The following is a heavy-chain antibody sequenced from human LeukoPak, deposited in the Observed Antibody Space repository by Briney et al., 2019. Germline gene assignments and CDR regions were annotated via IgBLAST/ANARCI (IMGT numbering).Heavy chain of an antibody. CDR1: GGSFSGYY. Sequence: PSETLSLTCAVYGGSFSGYYWSWIRQPPGKGLEWIGEINHSGSTNYNPSLKSRVTISVDTSKNQFSLKLSSVTAADTAVYYCARESLVVRMVVYYYYGMDVWGQGTTVTVSS. V-gene: IGHV4-34*01. CDR3: ARESLVVRMVVYYYYGMDV. CDR2: INHSGST. J-gene: IGHJ6*02. D-gene: IGHD2-15*01.